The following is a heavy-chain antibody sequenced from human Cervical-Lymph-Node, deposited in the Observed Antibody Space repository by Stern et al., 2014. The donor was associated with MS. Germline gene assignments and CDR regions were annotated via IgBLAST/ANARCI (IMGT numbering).Heavy chain of an antibody. J-gene: IGHJ5*02. V-gene: IGHV1-46*01. CDR1: GYTFTNYY. CDR2: INPSGGSK. Sequence: VQLVESGAEVKKPGASGKVSCKASGYTFTNYYMHWVRQAPGKGLEWMGIINPSGGSKSYEQKFQGRVTMTRDTHKSTGYMKLSILRSEDTAVYFCARAFTSNWFDPWGQGTLVTVSS. D-gene: IGHD3-10*01. CDR3: ARAFTSNWFDP.